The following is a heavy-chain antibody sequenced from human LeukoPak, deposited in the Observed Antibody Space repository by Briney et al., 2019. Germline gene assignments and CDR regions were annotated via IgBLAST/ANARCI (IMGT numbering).Heavy chain of an antibody. Sequence: GGSLRLSCAASGFTFSSYAMSWVRQAPGKGLEWVSAISGSGGSTYYADSVKGRFTISRDNSKNTLYLQMNSLRAEDTAVYYCARARAGGLGYYYMDVWGKGTTVTVSS. CDR2: ISGSGGST. D-gene: IGHD6-19*01. V-gene: IGHV3-23*01. J-gene: IGHJ6*03. CDR3: ARARAGGLGYYYMDV. CDR1: GFTFSSYA.